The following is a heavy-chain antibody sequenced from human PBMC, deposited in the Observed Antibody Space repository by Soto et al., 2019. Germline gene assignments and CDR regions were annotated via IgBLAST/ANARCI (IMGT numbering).Heavy chain of an antibody. V-gene: IGHV3-33*01. CDR3: ARDMGITMIVVVLDY. J-gene: IGHJ4*02. Sequence: GGSLRLSCAASGFTFSSYGMHWVRQAPGKGLEWVAVIWYDGSNKYYADSVKGRFTISRDNSKNTLYLQMNSLRAEDTAVYYCARDMGITMIVVVLDYWGQGTLVTVSS. CDR2: IWYDGSNK. CDR1: GFTFSSYG. D-gene: IGHD3-22*01.